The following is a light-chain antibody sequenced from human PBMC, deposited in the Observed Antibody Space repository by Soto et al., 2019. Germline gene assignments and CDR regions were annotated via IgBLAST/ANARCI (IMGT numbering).Light chain of an antibody. Sequence: EMVMTQSPATLSVSPGERATLSCRASQSVSSNLAWYQQKPGQAPRLLIYDASTRATGIPARFSGSGSETEVPLTNSCLQSEDCGVYCCQLYKIWPPHTFGGGTKVEIK. V-gene: IGKV3-15*01. CDR2: DAS. CDR3: QLYKIWPPHT. J-gene: IGKJ4*01. CDR1: QSVSSN.